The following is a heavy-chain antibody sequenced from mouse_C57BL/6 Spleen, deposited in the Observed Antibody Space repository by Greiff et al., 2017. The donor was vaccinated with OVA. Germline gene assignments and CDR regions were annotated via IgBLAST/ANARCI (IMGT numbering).Heavy chain of an antibody. V-gene: IGHV5-17*01. Sequence: DVKLVESGGGLVKPGGSLKLSCAASGFTFSDYGMHWVRQAPEKGLEWVAYISSGSSTIYYADTVKGRFTISRDNAKNTLFLQMTSLRSEDTAMYYCARRLYYGSSYYFDYWGQGTTLTVSS. CDR2: ISSGSSTI. D-gene: IGHD1-1*01. J-gene: IGHJ2*01. CDR1: GFTFSDYG. CDR3: ARRLYYGSSYYFDY.